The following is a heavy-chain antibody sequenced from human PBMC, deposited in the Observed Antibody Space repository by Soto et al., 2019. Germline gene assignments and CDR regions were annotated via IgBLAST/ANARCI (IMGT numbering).Heavy chain of an antibody. CDR3: AKLKRLTAAGYFDY. CDR1: GFTFKYYA. D-gene: IGHD6-13*01. CDR2: ISGSGNRT. V-gene: IGHV3-23*01. J-gene: IGHJ4*02. Sequence: EVQLLESGGGLAQPGGSLRLFCAASGFTFKYYAMTWVRQAPGKGLEWVSGISGSGNRTYYVDSVNGRFTISRDNSNNTLYLQMDSLKTEATAVYYCAKLKRLTAAGYFDYWGQGILVSVSS.